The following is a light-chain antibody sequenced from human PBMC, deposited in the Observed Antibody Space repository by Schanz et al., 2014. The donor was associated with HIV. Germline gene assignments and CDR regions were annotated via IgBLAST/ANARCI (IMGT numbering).Light chain of an antibody. J-gene: IGKJ1*01. CDR2: EAS. Sequence: DIQLTQSPSTLSASVGDRVSIICRSSQSISSDLAWYQQKPGKAPYLLISEASTLETGVPSRFSGSGEGTEVKRKRRRRKKDDFEKEDCQQYDRSSWTFGLGTKVETK. V-gene: IGKV1-5*03. CDR1: QSISSD. CDR3: QQYDRSSWT.